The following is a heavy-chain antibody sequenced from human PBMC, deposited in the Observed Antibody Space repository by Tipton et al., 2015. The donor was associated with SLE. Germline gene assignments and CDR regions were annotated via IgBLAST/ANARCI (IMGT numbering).Heavy chain of an antibody. J-gene: IGHJ4*02. CDR3: ARGGAYDY. Sequence: TLSLTCTVSGYSISSGYYWAWIRQPPGKGLEWIATVHYSGNTHYNPSLKSRNTMSVDTSKNQFSLKLTSVTAADTAVYCCARGGAYDYWGQGTLVTVSS. CDR1: GYSISSGYY. V-gene: IGHV4-38-2*02. D-gene: IGHD1-26*01. CDR2: VHYSGNT.